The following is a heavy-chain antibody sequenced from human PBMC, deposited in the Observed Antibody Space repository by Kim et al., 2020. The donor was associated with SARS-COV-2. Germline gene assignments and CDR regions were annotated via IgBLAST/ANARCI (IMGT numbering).Heavy chain of an antibody. Sequence: GGSLRLSCAASGFTVSSNYMSWVRQAPGKGLEWVSVIYSGGSTYYADSVKGRFTISRDNSKNTLYLQMNSLRAEDTAVYYCAREVGFGELHWFDPWGQGTLVTVSS. V-gene: IGHV3-66*01. CDR3: AREVGFGELHWFDP. CDR1: GFTVSSNY. CDR2: IYSGGST. J-gene: IGHJ5*02. D-gene: IGHD3-10*01.